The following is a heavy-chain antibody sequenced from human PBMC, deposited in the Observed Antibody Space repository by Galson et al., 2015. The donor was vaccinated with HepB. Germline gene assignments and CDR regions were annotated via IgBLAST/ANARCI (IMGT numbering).Heavy chain of an antibody. CDR2: ISGTGGST. J-gene: IGHJ4*02. CDR1: GFTFSSYA. D-gene: IGHD3-22*01. V-gene: IGHV3-23*01. CDR3: AKDGKYDRSGYHYDGYFDY. Sequence: SLRLSCAASGFTFSSYAMNWVRQAPGKGLEWVSGISGTGGSTSYADSVKGRFSISRDNSKNTLFLQMSSLRAEDTAVYYCAKDGKYDRSGYHYDGYFDYWGQGTLVTVSS.